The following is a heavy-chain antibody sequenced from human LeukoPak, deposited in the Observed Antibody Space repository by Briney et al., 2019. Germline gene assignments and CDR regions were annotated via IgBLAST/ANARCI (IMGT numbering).Heavy chain of an antibody. Sequence: GGSLRLSRASSGFTFSSYSMNWVRQAPGKGLEWVSSISSSSSYIYYADSVKGRFTISRDNAKNSLYLQMNSLRAEDTAVYYCARMIVNPLDAFDIWGQGTMVTVSS. V-gene: IGHV3-21*01. CDR2: ISSSSSYI. CDR1: GFTFSSYS. CDR3: ARMIVNPLDAFDI. J-gene: IGHJ3*02. D-gene: IGHD3-22*01.